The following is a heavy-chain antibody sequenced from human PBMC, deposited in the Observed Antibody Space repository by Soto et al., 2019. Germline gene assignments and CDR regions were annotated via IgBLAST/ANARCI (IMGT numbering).Heavy chain of an antibody. Sequence: QVQLQESGPGLVKPSETLSLTCTVSGGSVSSGSYYWSWIRQPPGKGLEWIGYIYYSGSTNYNPPLTSRVTISVDTSKNQFSLKLSCVTAADTAVYYCAREFQSEELWFGEIHNGNWFDPWGQGTLVTVSS. CDR2: IYYSGST. V-gene: IGHV4-61*01. CDR1: GGSVSSGSYY. D-gene: IGHD3-10*01. J-gene: IGHJ5*02. CDR3: AREFQSEELWFGEIHNGNWFDP.